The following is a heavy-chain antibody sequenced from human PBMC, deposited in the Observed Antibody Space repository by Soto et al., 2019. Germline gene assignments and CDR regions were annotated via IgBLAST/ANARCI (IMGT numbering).Heavy chain of an antibody. CDR1: GYTFTSYG. CDR2: ISVYNGNT. CDR3: ATSYDSGFDP. Sequence: ASEKVSCKASGYTFTSYGISWVRQAPGQGLEWMGWISVYNGNTDYAQKFQGRVTMTTDTSTSTAYMELRSLRSDDTAVYYCATSYDSGFDPWGQGTLVTVSS. J-gene: IGHJ5*02. D-gene: IGHD5-12*01. V-gene: IGHV1-18*04.